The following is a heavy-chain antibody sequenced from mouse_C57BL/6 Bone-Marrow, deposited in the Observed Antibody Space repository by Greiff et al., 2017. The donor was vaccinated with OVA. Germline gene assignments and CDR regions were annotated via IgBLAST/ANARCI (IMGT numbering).Heavy chain of an antibody. V-gene: IGHV1-69*01. CDR1: GYTFTSYW. Sequence: QVQLQQPGAELMMPGASVKLSCKASGYTFTSYWMHWVKQRPGQGLEWIGEIDPSDSYTNYNQKFKGKSTLTVDKSSSTAYMQLSSLTSEDSAVYYCAMIRNYAMDYWCQGPSVPVSS. J-gene: IGHJ4*01. CDR3: AMIRNYAMDY. CDR2: IDPSDSYT.